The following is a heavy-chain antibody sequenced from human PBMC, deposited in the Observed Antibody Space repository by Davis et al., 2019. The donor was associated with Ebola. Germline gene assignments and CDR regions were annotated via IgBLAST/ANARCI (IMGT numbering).Heavy chain of an antibody. CDR1: GFTFSSYA. Sequence: GESLKISCAASGFTFSSYAMHWVRQAPGKGLEWVAVISYDGSNKYYADSVRGRFTISRDYSKNTLYLQMNSLRAEDTAVYYCARVSRAARAPGAFQHWGQGTLVTVSS. CDR3: ARVSRAARAPGAFQH. J-gene: IGHJ1*01. D-gene: IGHD6-6*01. V-gene: IGHV3-30-3*01. CDR2: ISYDGSNK.